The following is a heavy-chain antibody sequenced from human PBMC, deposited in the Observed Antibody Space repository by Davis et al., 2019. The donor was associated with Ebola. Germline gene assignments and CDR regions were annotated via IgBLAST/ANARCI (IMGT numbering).Heavy chain of an antibody. CDR1: GGSFSGYY. V-gene: IGHV4-34*01. D-gene: IGHD2-8*01. CDR3: ARVSTDRYCTNGVCYTEGFDP. Sequence: MPGGSLRLPCAVYGGSFSGYYWSWIRQPPGKGLEWIGEINHSGSTNYNPSLKSRVTISVDTSKNQFSLKLSSVTAADTAVYYCARVSTDRYCTNGVCYTEGFDPWGQGTLVTVSS. CDR2: INHSGST. J-gene: IGHJ5*02.